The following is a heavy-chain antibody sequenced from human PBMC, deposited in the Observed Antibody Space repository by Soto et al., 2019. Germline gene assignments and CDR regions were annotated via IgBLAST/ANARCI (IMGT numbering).Heavy chain of an antibody. CDR3: ARRWGEGRVDS. Sequence: QVQLQESGPGLVKPSGTLSLTCAVSGGSISSSNWWSWVRQPPGKGLEWIGEIYHSGNTNYNPSLKSRVTMAVDKSRNQCSLKLSSVTAADTAVYYCARRWGEGRVDSWGQGTLVTVSS. J-gene: IGHJ4*02. D-gene: IGHD3-10*01. V-gene: IGHV4-4*02. CDR2: IYHSGNT. CDR1: GGSISSSNW.